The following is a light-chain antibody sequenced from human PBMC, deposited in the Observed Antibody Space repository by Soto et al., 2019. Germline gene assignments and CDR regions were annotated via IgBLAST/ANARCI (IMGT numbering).Light chain of an antibody. CDR2: GAS. Sequence: EIVMTQSPATLSVSPGERATLSCRASQSVSINLAWYQQKPGQAPRLLIYGASTRATGIPARFSGSGSGTEFTLTISSLQSEDFAVYHCQHYSSGPRTWTFGKGIKVDIK. CDR1: QSVSIN. CDR3: QHYSSGPRTWT. J-gene: IGKJ1*01. V-gene: IGKV3-15*01.